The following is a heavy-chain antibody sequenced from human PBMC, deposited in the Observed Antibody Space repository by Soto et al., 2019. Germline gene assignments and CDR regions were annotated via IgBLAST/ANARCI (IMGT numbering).Heavy chain of an antibody. CDR1: GFTFSSYA. CDR2: ISGSGGST. D-gene: IGHD4-4*01. V-gene: IGHV3-23*01. CDR3: AKVTGNYRDYYYGMDV. Sequence: GGSLRLSCAASGFTFSSYAMSWVRQAPGKGLEWVSAISGSGGSTYYADSVKGRCTISRDNSKNTLYLQMNSLRAEDKAVYYCAKVTGNYRDYYYGMDVWGQGTTVTVSS. J-gene: IGHJ6*02.